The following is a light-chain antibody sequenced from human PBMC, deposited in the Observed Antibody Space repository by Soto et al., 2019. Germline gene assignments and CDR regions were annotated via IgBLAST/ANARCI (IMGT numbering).Light chain of an antibody. J-gene: IGLJ1*01. CDR2: EVS. V-gene: IGLV2-8*01. Sequence: QSVLTQPPSASGSPGQSVTISCTGNSNDVGHSSFISWYQQHPDKGPKLIIYEVSKRPSGVPDRFSGSKSGNTASLSVSGLQDEDEADYFCNAQADNGKHVFGTGTKVTVL. CDR3: NAQADNGKHV. CDR1: SNDVGHSSF.